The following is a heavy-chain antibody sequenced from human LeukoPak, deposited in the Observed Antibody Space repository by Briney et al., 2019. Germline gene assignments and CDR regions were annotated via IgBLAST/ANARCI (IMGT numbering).Heavy chain of an antibody. D-gene: IGHD2-2*02. CDR1: GGTFSSYT. CDR2: MIPILGIS. V-gene: IGHV1-69*04. Sequence: ASVKVSCKASGGTFSSYTISWVRQAPGPGLEWMGRMIPILGISNYAQKFQGRVTITADKSTSTAYMELSSLRSGDTAVYYCARDLVVVPAAIRLVYEGVFDYWGQGTLVTVSS. CDR3: ARDLVVVPAAIRLVYEGVFDY. J-gene: IGHJ4*02.